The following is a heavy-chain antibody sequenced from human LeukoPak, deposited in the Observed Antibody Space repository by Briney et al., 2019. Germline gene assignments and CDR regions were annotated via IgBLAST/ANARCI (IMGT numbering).Heavy chain of an antibody. Sequence: ASVKVSCKASGYTFTSYYMHWVRQAPGQGLEWMGIINPSGGSTSYAQKFQGRVTMTRDTSTSTVYMELSSLRSEDTAVYYCAREGDDILTGYVPWDYRGQGTLVTVSS. CDR2: INPSGGST. D-gene: IGHD3-9*01. J-gene: IGHJ4*02. CDR1: GYTFTSYY. V-gene: IGHV1-46*01. CDR3: AREGDDILTGYVPWDY.